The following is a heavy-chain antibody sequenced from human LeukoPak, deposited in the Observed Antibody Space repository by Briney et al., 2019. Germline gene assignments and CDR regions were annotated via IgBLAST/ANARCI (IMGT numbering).Heavy chain of an antibody. V-gene: IGHV4-59*01. Sequence: SETLSLTCTVSGGSISSYYWSWIRQPPGKGLEWIGYIYYSGSTNYNPSLKSRVTISVDTSKNQFPLKLSSLTAADTAVYYCARLRRVGVSSGDAFDIWGQGTVVTVSS. J-gene: IGHJ3*02. CDR3: ARLRRVGVSSGDAFDI. CDR2: IYYSGST. D-gene: IGHD3-10*01. CDR1: GGSISSYY.